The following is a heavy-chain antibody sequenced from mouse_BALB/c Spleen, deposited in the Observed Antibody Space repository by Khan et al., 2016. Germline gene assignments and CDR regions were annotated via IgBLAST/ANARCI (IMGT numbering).Heavy chain of an antibody. CDR1: GFNIKDTY. D-gene: IGHD2-4*01. V-gene: IGHV14-3*02. J-gene: IGHJ3*01. Sequence: VQLKQSGAELVKPGASVKLSCTASGFNIKDTYMHWVKQSPEQGLEWIGRIDPANGNTNYDPKFQGKATITADTSSNTAYLQLSGLTSEDTAVYYCARSADDYGEAFAYWGQGTLVTVSA. CDR2: IDPANGNT. CDR3: ARSADDYGEAFAY.